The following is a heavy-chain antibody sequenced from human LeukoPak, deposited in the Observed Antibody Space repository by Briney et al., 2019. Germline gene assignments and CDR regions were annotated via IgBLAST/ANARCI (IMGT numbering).Heavy chain of an antibody. Sequence: PSETLSLTCTVSGGSISSYYWSWIRQPPGKGLEWIGYIYYSGSTNYNPPLKSRVTISVDTSKNQFSLKLSSVTAADTAVYYCARGGYSYGSYYYYYYMDVWGKGTTVTISS. D-gene: IGHD5-18*01. J-gene: IGHJ6*03. CDR2: IYYSGST. CDR1: GGSISSYY. CDR3: ARGGYSYGSYYYYYYMDV. V-gene: IGHV4-59*01.